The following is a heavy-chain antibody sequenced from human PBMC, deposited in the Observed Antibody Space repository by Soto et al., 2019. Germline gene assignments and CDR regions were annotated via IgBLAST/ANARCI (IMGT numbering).Heavy chain of an antibody. V-gene: IGHV3-30-3*01. CDR2: VSSDGNNK. D-gene: IGHD3-10*01. CDR1: AFTFSPYA. CDR3: ARKDDYSGSRRSHDC. J-gene: IGHJ4*02. Sequence: QVQLVESGGGVVEPGRSLRLSCAASAFTFSPYAMHWVRQAPGKGLEWVAAVSSDGNNKHYADSVKGRFTISRDNSRDTRYLQMNNLRAEDTAVYYCARKDDYSGSRRSHDCWGQGTLVTVSS.